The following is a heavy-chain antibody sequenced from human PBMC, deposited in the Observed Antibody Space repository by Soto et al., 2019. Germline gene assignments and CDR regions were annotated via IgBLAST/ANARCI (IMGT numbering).Heavy chain of an antibody. CDR2: IWYDGSNK. D-gene: IGHD6-13*01. CDR3: ARGPFYGSS. V-gene: IGHV3-33*01. J-gene: IGHJ4*02. CDR1: GFTFSSYG. Sequence: GGSLRLSCAASGFTFSSYGMHWVRQAPGKGLEWVAVIWYDGSNKYYADSVKGRFTISRDNAKNTLYLQMNSLRAEDTAVYYSARGPFYGSSWGQGTLVTVSS.